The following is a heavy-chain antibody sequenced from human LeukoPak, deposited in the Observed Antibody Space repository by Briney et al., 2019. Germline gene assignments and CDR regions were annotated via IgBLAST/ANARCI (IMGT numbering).Heavy chain of an antibody. CDR2: FDPEDGET. D-gene: IGHD5-18*01. CDR3: ATGFQGIQLWGNDAFGI. V-gene: IGHV1-24*01. J-gene: IGHJ3*02. Sequence: ASVKVSCKASGGTFSSYAISWVRQAPGQGLEWMGGFDPEDGETIYAQKFQGRVTMTEDTCTDTAYMELSSLRSEDTAVYYCATGFQGIQLWGNDAFGIWGQGTMVTVSS. CDR1: GGTFSSYA.